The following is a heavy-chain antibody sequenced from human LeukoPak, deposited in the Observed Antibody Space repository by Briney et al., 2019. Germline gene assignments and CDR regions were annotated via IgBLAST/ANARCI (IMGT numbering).Heavy chain of an antibody. CDR3: AKDWDYDILTGYYTDPLLPDY. J-gene: IGHJ4*02. CDR1: GFTFSANG. V-gene: IGHV3-30*02. CDR2: IWYDGSNK. D-gene: IGHD3-9*01. Sequence: GGSLRLSCAASGFTFSANGMHWVRQAPGKGLEWVALIWYDGSNKYYADSVKGRFTISRDNSKNTLFLHMHSLRAEDTAVYYCAKDWDYDILTGYYTDPLLPDYWGQGTLVTVSS.